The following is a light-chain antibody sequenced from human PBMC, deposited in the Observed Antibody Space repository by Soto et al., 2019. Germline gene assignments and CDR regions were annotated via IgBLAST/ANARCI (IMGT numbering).Light chain of an antibody. CDR2: DAS. J-gene: IGKJ4*01. CDR3: QQRNSWPLT. V-gene: IGKV3-11*01. Sequence: EIVLTQSPATLSLSPGERATLSCRASQSISKFLAWYQQKPGQAPSLVIYDASNRATGIPARFSGSGSGTDFTLTISSLEPEDFAVYSCQQRNSWPLTFGGGTKVEIK. CDR1: QSISKF.